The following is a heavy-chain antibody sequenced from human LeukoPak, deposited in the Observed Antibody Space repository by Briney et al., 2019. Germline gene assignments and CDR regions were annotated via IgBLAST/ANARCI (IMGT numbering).Heavy chain of an antibody. D-gene: IGHD4-17*01. Sequence: GASVKVSCKVSGYTLTELSMHWVRQAPGKGLEWMGGFDPEDGETIYAQKFQGRVTMTEDTSTDTAYMELSSVRAGDTAVYYCATDLGYGDYGVRNWFDPWGQGTLATVCS. CDR2: FDPEDGET. CDR1: GYTLTELS. J-gene: IGHJ5*02. V-gene: IGHV1-24*01. CDR3: ATDLGYGDYGVRNWFDP.